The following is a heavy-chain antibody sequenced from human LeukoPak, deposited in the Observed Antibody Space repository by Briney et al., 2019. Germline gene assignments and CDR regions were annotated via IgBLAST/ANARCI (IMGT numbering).Heavy chain of an antibody. V-gene: IGHV3-74*01. CDR1: GFTFSNYW. J-gene: IGHJ4*02. CDR3: ARAPYYFDY. Sequence: PGGSLRLSCAASGFTFSNYWMHWVRQAPGKGLVWVSHINSDGSSTNYADSVKGRFTISRDNAKNTLYLQMNSLRAEDTAVYYCARAPYYFDYWGQGTLVTVSS. CDR2: INSDGSST.